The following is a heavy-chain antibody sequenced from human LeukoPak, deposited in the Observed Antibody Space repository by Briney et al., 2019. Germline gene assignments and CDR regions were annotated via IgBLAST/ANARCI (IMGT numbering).Heavy chain of an antibody. CDR1: GFTFSSYA. CDR2: ISGSGGST. CDR3: AKGGYYDFWSGPQRWFDP. J-gene: IGHJ5*02. V-gene: IGHV3-23*01. Sequence: GASLRLSCAASGFTFSSYAMSWVRQAPGQGLEWVSAISGSGGSTYYADSVRGRFTISRDNSKNTLYLQMNSLRAEDTAVYYCAKGGYYDFWSGPQRWFDPWGQGTLVTVSS. D-gene: IGHD3-3*01.